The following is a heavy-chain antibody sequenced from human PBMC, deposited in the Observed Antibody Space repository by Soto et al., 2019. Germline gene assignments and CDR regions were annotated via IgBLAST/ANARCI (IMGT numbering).Heavy chain of an antibody. J-gene: IGHJ4*02. CDR3: ARDGDGYNYGPNDY. V-gene: IGHV3-30-3*01. D-gene: IGHD5-12*01. CDR1: GFTFSSYA. CDR2: ISYDGSNK. Sequence: SLRLSCAASGFTFSSYAMHWVRQAPGKGLAWVAVISYDGSNKYYADSVKGRFTISRDKSKKTLYRKMTSVRAEDTAVYYCARDGDGYNYGPNDYWGKGPLVTVS.